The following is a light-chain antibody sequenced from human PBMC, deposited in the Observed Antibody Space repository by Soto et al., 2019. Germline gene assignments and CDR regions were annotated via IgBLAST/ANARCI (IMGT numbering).Light chain of an antibody. CDR1: SSNIGSDF. V-gene: IGLV1-51*02. J-gene: IGLJ3*02. CDR2: ENN. CDR3: AAWDTSLSGGV. Sequence: QSVLTQPPSVSAAPGQKVTISCSGSSSNIGSDFVSWYQQLPGTAPQLLIYENNKRPSGIPDRFSGSMSATSATLGITGLQTGDEADYYCAAWDTSLSGGVFGGGTKSPS.